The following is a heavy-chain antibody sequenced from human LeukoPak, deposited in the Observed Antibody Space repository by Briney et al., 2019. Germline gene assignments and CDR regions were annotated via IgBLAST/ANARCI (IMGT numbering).Heavy chain of an antibody. D-gene: IGHD3-10*01. CDR1: EFTVSSNY. CDR3: AGGTYYYASGSYYFSY. CDR2: IYSGGST. Sequence: GGSLRLSCEASEFTVSSNYMSWVRQAPGKGLEWVSFIYSGGSTDYADSVKGRFTISRDNSKNTLYLQMNSLRAEDTAVYYCAGGTYYYASGSYYFSYWGQGTLVTVSS. V-gene: IGHV3-66*01. J-gene: IGHJ4*02.